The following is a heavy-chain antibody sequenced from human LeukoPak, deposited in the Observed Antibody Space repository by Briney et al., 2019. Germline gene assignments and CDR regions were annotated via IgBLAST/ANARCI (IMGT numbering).Heavy chain of an antibody. CDR2: ISAYNGST. D-gene: IGHD2-2*01. V-gene: IGHV1-18*01. CDR3: ARTPRSTSRSPLPDY. J-gene: IGHJ4*02. Sequence: ASVKVSCKASGGTFSSYAISWVRQAPGQGLEWMGWISAYNGSTNYAQKLRGRVTMTTDTSTSTVYMELRSLRSDDTAVYYCARTPRSTSRSPLPDYWGQGTPVTVSS. CDR1: GGTFSSYA.